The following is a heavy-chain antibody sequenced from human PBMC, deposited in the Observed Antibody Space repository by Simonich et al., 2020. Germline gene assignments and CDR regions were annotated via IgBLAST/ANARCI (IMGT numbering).Heavy chain of an antibody. CDR2: IYHSGST. J-gene: IGHJ6*02. Sequence: QVQLQESGPGLVKPSETLSLTCAVSGYSISSGYYWGWIRQPPGKGLVGIGSIYHSGSTYDTPSLKSRVTISVDTSKSQFSLKLSSVTAADTAVYYCARVGYSNYYYYGMDVWGQGTTVTVSS. CDR3: ARVGYSNYYYYGMDV. D-gene: IGHD6-13*01. V-gene: IGHV4-38-2*01. CDR1: GYSISSGYY.